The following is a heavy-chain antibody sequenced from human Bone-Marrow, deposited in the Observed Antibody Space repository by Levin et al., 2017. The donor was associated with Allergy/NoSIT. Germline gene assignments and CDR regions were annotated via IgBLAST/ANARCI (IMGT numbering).Heavy chain of an antibody. V-gene: IGHV4-59*01. J-gene: IGHJ5*02. Sequence: SETLSLTCTVSGGSISSYYWSWIRQPPGKGLEWIGYIYYSGSTNYNPSLKSRVTISVDTSKNQFSLKLSSVTAADTAVYYCARVLLREEDYDILTGYPQPDWFDPWGQGTLVTVSS. CDR3: ARVLLREEDYDILTGYPQPDWFDP. CDR2: IYYSGST. CDR1: GGSISSYY. D-gene: IGHD3-9*01.